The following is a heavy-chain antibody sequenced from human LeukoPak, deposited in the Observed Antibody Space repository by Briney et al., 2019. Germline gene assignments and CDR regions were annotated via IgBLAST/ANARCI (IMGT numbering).Heavy chain of an antibody. CDR2: ISGSGGST. Sequence: PGGSLRLSCAASGFTFSSYGMNWVRQAPGKGLEWVSAISGSGGSTYYADSVKGRFTISRDNSKNTLYLHMNSLRAEDTAVYYCAKDWSHYDSSGFVDAFDIWGQGTMVTVSS. J-gene: IGHJ3*02. CDR1: GFTFSSYG. D-gene: IGHD3-22*01. CDR3: AKDWSHYDSSGFVDAFDI. V-gene: IGHV3-23*01.